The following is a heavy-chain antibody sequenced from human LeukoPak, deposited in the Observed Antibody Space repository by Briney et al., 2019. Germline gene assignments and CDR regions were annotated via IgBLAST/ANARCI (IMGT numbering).Heavy chain of an antibody. CDR3: AKDEFGYCSSTSCYILDY. J-gene: IGHJ4*02. D-gene: IGHD2-2*01. CDR2: IRYDGSNK. V-gene: IGHV3-30*02. CDR1: GCTFSSYG. Sequence: GRSLRLSCAASGCTFSSYGMHWVPQAPGKGLEWVAFIRYDGSNKYYADSVKGRFTISRDNSKNTLYLQMNSLRAEDTAVCYCAKDEFGYCSSTSCYILDYWGQGTLVTVSS.